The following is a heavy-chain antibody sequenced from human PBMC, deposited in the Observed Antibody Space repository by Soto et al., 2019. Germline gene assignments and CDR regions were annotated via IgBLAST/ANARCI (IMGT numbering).Heavy chain of an antibody. Sequence: GGSLRLSCAASGFTLSDYTMNWVRQAPGKGLEWVSSISSSGDYIYYADSLKGRFTISRDSSKSSLYLQMNSLRAEDTAVYYCARDFSAVYYGDYLRYYGMVFWGQGITVTVSS. V-gene: IGHV3-21*01. CDR3: ARDFSAVYYGDYLRYYGMVF. CDR1: GFTLSDYT. J-gene: IGHJ6*02. CDR2: ISSSGDYI. D-gene: IGHD4-17*01.